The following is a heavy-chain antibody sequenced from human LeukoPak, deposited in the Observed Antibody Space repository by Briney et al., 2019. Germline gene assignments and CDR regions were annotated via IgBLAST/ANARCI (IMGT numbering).Heavy chain of an antibody. D-gene: IGHD4-17*01. CDR3: ARRRGGYGEGEFDY. CDR1: GLTASSKY. CDR2: IRGDATT. Sequence: GGSLRLSCTASGLTASSKYVSWVRQAQGKGLEWVSFIRGDATTAYADSVQGRFTISRDDSKNTLYLQMDSLRVEDPAVYYCARRRGGYGEGEFDYWGQGTLVTVSS. J-gene: IGHJ4*02. V-gene: IGHV3-66*04.